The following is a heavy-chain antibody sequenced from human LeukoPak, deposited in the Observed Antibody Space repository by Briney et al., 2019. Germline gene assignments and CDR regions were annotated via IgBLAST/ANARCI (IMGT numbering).Heavy chain of an antibody. J-gene: IGHJ4*02. D-gene: IGHD6-19*01. Sequence: GGSLRLSCAASGFTFSSYGMHWVRQAPGKGLEWVAVIWYDGSNKYYADSVKGRFTISRDNSKNTLYLQMNSLRAEDTAVYYCARDGAVAGMMGALDYWGQGTLVTVSS. V-gene: IGHV3-33*01. CDR1: GFTFSSYG. CDR2: IWYDGSNK. CDR3: ARDGAVAGMMGALDY.